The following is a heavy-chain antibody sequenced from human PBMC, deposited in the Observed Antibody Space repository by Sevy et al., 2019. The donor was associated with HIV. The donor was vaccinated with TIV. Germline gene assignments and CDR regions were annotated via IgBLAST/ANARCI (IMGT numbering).Heavy chain of an antibody. J-gene: IGHJ6*02. V-gene: IGHV1-46*03. D-gene: IGHD2-15*01. CDR3: TKDVVATPNSYSGMDV. CDR1: GYTFTTYY. CDR2: INPSGGGT. Sequence: ASVKVSCKASGYTFTTYYMHWVRQAPGQGLEWMGIINPSGGGTSYAQKFQGRVTMTRDTSTSTVYLELSSLRSEATAVYYCTKDVVATPNSYSGMDVWGQGTTVTVSS.